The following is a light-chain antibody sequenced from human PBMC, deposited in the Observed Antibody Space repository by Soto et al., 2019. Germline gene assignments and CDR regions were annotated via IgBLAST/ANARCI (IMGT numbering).Light chain of an antibody. CDR2: EVS. CDR1: SSDVGGYNF. Sequence: ALTQPASVSGSPGQSITISCTGTSSDVGGYNFVSWYQQHPGKAPRLIIYEVSSRPSGVSYRFSGSKSGNTASLTISGLQAEDEADYYCSSYTLRNTLVLFGGGTKLTVL. V-gene: IGLV2-14*01. CDR3: SSYTLRNTLVL. J-gene: IGLJ3*02.